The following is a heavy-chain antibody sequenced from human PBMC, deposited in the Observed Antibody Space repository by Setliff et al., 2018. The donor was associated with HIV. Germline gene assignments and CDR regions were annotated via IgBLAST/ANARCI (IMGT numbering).Heavy chain of an antibody. J-gene: IGHJ4*02. D-gene: IGHD1-26*01. V-gene: IGHV7-4-1*02. Sequence: ASVKVSCKASGYTLTTYGISWVRQAPGQGLEWMGWINTETGNPMYAQGFTGRFVFPLDTSVSTAYLQINSLKTEDTAMYYCARVGSYWSTFDYWGQGALVTVSS. CDR3: ARVGSYWSTFDY. CDR1: GYTLTTYG. CDR2: INTETGNP.